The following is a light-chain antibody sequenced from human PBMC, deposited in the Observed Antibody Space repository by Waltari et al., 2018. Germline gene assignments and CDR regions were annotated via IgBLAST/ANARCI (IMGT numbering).Light chain of an antibody. CDR3: QQYYNTPYT. J-gene: IGKJ2*01. CDR1: QSVLYSSNNKNY. Sequence: DIVMTQSPDSLAVSLGERATVNCKSSQSVLYSSNNKNYLAWYHQKAGQPPKLLIAWASTGESGVPERFSGSGSGTNFTLTISSLQAEDVAVYYCQQYYNTPYTFGQGTKLEIK. V-gene: IGKV4-1*01. CDR2: WAS.